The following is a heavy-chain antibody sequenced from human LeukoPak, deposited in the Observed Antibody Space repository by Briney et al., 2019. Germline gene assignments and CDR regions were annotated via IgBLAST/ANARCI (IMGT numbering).Heavy chain of an antibody. D-gene: IGHD3-10*01. CDR3: ARRGITMVRGSYWYYFDN. CDR2: ISGYNGNR. V-gene: IGHV1-18*01. Sequence: GASVKVSCKASGYTFLSYGISWVRQAPGQGLEWMGWISGYNGNRNYAQKFQGRVTTTTDTSTTTAYMELRSLRSDDTAVYYCARRGITMVRGSYWYYFDNWGQGTLVTISS. J-gene: IGHJ4*02. CDR1: GYTFLSYG.